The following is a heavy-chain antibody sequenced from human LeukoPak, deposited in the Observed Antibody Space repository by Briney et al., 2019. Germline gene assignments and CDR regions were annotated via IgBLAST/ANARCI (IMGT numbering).Heavy chain of an antibody. CDR3: ARPHVSWSVWSGSYLGDYFDY. J-gene: IGHJ4*02. CDR2: IYPGDSDT. Sequence: LGASLKISCKGSGYSFTSYWIGWVRQMPGKGLEWMGIIYPGDSDTRYSPSVQGQVTISVDKSISTAYLQWSSLKASDSAMYYCARPHVSWSVWSGSYLGDYFDYWGQGTLVTVSS. D-gene: IGHD1-26*01. V-gene: IGHV5-51*01. CDR1: GYSFTSYW.